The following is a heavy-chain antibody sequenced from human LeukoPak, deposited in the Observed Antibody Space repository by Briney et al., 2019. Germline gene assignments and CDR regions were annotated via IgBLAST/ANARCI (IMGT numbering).Heavy chain of an antibody. Sequence: PSQTLSLTCAVSGGSISGGGYSWSWIRQPPGKGLEWIGYIYHSGSTYYNPSLKSRVTISVDRSKNQFSLKLSSVTAADTAVYYCASYGSGSYFDYWGQGTLVTVSS. D-gene: IGHD3-10*01. CDR3: ASYGSGSYFDY. CDR1: GGSISGGGYS. V-gene: IGHV4-30-2*01. J-gene: IGHJ4*02. CDR2: IYHSGST.